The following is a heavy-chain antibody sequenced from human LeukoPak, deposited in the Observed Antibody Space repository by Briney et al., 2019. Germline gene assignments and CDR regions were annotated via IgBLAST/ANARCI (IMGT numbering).Heavy chain of an antibody. CDR1: GYTFTGYY. CDR2: INPNSGGT. V-gene: IGHV1-2*02. J-gene: IGHJ6*03. Sequence: GASVKVSCKASGYTFTGYYMHWVRQAPGQGLEWMGWINPNSGGTNYAQKFQGRVTMTRDTSISTAYMELSRLRSDDTAVYYCARVANYYYYYYYMDVWGKGTTVTVSS. CDR3: ARVANYYYYYYYMDV. D-gene: IGHD4/OR15-4a*01.